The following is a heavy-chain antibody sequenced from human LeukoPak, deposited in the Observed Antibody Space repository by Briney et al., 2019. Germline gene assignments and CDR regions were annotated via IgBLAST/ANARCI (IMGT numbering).Heavy chain of an antibody. J-gene: IGHJ4*02. Sequence: GGSLRLSCAASGFTFSSYDMHWVRQATGKGLEWVSAIGTAGDTYYPGSVKGRFTISRDNAKNSLYLQMNSLRAEDTAVYYCARTVDYGGNFDYWGQGTLVTVSS. CDR1: GFTFSSYD. V-gene: IGHV3-13*01. CDR2: IGTAGDT. CDR3: ARTVDYGGNFDY. D-gene: IGHD4-23*01.